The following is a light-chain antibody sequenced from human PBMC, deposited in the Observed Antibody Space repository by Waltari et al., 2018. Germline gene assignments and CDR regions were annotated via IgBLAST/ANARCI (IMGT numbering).Light chain of an antibody. V-gene: IGKV1-33*01. J-gene: IGKJ5*01. CDR2: DAS. CDR3: QPYDNLPP. CDR1: QDISNY. Sequence: DIQMTQSPSSLSASVGDRVTITCQASQDISNYLNWYQQKPGKAPKLLIYDASNLETGVPSRFSGSGSGTDFTFTISSLQPEDIATYYCQPYDNLPPVGQGTRL.